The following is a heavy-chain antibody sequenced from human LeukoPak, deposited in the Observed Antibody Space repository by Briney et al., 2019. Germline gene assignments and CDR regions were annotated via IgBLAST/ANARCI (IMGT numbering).Heavy chain of an antibody. CDR2: IWYDGSNK. CDR3: AKGDCSSTSCYTFDY. J-gene: IGHJ4*02. V-gene: IGHV3-33*06. D-gene: IGHD2-2*02. Sequence: GRSLRLSCAASGFTFSSYGMHWVRQAPGKGLEWVAVIWYDGSNKYYADSVKGRFTISRDNSKNTLYLQMNSLRAEDTAVYHCAKGDCSSTSCYTFDYWGQGTLVTVSS. CDR1: GFTFSSYG.